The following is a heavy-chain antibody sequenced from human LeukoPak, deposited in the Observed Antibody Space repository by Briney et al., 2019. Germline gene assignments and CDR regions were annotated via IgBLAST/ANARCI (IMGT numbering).Heavy chain of an antibody. CDR3: AKEDFWSGYYVGVSFGFDY. CDR1: GFTFSDYY. V-gene: IGHV3-23*01. J-gene: IGHJ4*02. Sequence: PGGSLRLSCAASGFTFSDYYMSWIRQAPGKGLEWVSSITSSGSFTYFADSVKGRFTISRDNSKNTLYLQMNSLRAEDTAVYYCAKEDFWSGYYVGVSFGFDYWGQGTLVTVSS. CDR2: ITSSGSFT. D-gene: IGHD3-3*01.